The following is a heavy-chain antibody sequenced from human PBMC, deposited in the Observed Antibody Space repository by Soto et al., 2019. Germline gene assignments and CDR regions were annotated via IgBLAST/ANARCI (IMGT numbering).Heavy chain of an antibody. Sequence: SETLSLTCAVYGGSFSGDFWSWVRQSPGKGLEWIGEINHSGSTTYNPSLKSRVTISVDASKNQFSLRLSSVTAADTAVYYCARPRWRQFTPYYYYGMDVWGQGTTVTVSS. V-gene: IGHV4-34*01. CDR1: GGSFSGDF. CDR3: ARPRWRQFTPYYYYGMDV. J-gene: IGHJ6*02. CDR2: INHSGST.